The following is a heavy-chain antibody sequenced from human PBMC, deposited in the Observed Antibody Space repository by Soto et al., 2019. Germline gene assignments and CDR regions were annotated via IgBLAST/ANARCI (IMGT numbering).Heavy chain of an antibody. D-gene: IGHD3-22*01. CDR2: ISSSGSTT. J-gene: IGHJ5*02. CDR1: RFTFSNYA. V-gene: IGHV3-64*07. CDR3: ARSTYYYDSSGQNLFDP. Sequence: EVQLVESGGGLVQPGGSLRLSCAASRFTFSNYAMHWVRQAPGKGLEYVSAISSSGSTTYYADSVKGRFTISRDNSKNTLYLQMGSLSAEDMAVYYCARSTYYYDSSGQNLFDPWGQGTLFTVSS.